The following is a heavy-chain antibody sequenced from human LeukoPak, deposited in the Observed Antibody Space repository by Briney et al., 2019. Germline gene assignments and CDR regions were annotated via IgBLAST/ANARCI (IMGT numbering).Heavy chain of an antibody. J-gene: IGHJ6*04. V-gene: IGHV3-15*01. CDR3: TTYNIVVVPAALLHYYYGMDV. CDR2: IKSKTDGGTT. Sequence: KSGGSLRLSCAASGCTFSNAWMSWVRQAPGKGLEWVGRIKSKTDGGTTDYAAPVKGRFTISRDDSKNTLYLQMNSLKTEDTAVYYCTTYNIVVVPAALLHYYYGMDVWGKGTTVTVSS. CDR1: GCTFSNAW. D-gene: IGHD2-2*02.